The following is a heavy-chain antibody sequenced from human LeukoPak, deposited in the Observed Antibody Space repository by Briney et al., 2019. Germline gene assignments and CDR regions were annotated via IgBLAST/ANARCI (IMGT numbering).Heavy chain of an antibody. D-gene: IGHD5/OR15-5a*01. V-gene: IGHV4-61*02. CDR1: GGSISSGSYY. J-gene: IGHJ3*02. CDR3: ARSSRSTETAFDI. CDR2: ICTSGST. Sequence: SETLSLTCTVSGGSISSGSYYWSWIRQPAGKGLEWIGRICTSGSTNYNPSLKSRVTISVDTSKNQFSLKPSSVTAADTAVYYCARSSRSTETAFDIWGQGTMVTVSS.